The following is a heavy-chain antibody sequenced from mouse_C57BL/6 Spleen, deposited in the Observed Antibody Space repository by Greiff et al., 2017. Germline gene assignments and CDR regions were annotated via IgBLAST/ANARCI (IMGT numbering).Heavy chain of an antibody. CDR2: IWTGGGT. Sequence: VKLQESGPGLVAPSQSLSITCTVSGFSLTSYAISWVRQPPGKGLEWLGVIWTGGGTNYNSALKSRLSISKDNSKSQVFLKMNSLQTDDTARYYCARGDDYDGSEYFDVWGTGTTVTVSS. J-gene: IGHJ1*03. V-gene: IGHV2-9-1*01. D-gene: IGHD2-4*01. CDR1: GFSLTSYA. CDR3: ARGDDYDGSEYFDV.